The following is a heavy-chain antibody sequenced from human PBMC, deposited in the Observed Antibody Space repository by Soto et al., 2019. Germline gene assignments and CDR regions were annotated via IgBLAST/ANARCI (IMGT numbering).Heavy chain of an antibody. V-gene: IGHV3-23*01. CDR1: GFTFSSYA. CDR3: AKGDRYSNSWYYFDY. J-gene: IGHJ4*01. CDR2: ISGSGGST. Sequence: GGSLRLSCAASGFTFSSYAMSWARQAPGKGLEWVSGISGSGGSTYYADSVKGRFTISRDNSKNTLYLQMNSLRAEDTAVYYCAKGDRYSNSWYYFDYWGHGTLVTVSS. D-gene: IGHD6-13*01.